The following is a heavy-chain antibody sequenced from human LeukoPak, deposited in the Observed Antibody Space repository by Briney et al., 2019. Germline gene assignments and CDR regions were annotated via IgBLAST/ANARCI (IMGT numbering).Heavy chain of an antibody. J-gene: IGHJ3*02. CDR1: GFTFSSYR. Sequence: PGGSLRLSCAASGFTFSSYRMNWVRQAPGKGLEWVSSISSSSSYIYYADSVKGRFTISRDNAKNSLYLQMNSLRAEDTAVYYCARDPLHWNDGVDDSFDIWGQGTMVTVSS. CDR2: ISSSSSYI. V-gene: IGHV3-21*01. D-gene: IGHD1-1*01. CDR3: ARDPLHWNDGVDDSFDI.